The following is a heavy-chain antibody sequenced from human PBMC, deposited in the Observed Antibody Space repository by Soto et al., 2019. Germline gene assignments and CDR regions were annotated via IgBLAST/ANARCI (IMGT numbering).Heavy chain of an antibody. D-gene: IGHD2-15*01. Sequence: SETLSLTCSVSGGSISRGAYFWTWIRQFPGKGLEWIAYISYTGATYYNPSLTSRVTILADTSKNQFSLKLNSVTSADTAVYYCARGGPVSVSPAWQLLGYFDYWGQGTLVTVSS. CDR3: ARGGPVSVSPAWQLLGYFDY. J-gene: IGHJ4*02. CDR1: GGSISRGAYF. CDR2: ISYTGAT. V-gene: IGHV4-31*03.